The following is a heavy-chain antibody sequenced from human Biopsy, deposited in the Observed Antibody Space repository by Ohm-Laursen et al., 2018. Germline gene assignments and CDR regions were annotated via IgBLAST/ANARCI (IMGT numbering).Heavy chain of an antibody. D-gene: IGHD5-24*01. CDR3: ARDFRAGSGFLRSNNHYCGMDV. CDR2: IYYTGHT. CDR1: GGSIKSYY. J-gene: IGHJ6*02. V-gene: IGHV4-59*01. Sequence: TLSLTCTVSGGSIKSYYWNWIRRSPGKGLEWIGFIYYTGHTNYNPSLKSRATISVDTSQNQFSLNLNSVTAADTAVYYCARDFRAGSGFLRSNNHYCGMDVWGPGTRVTVSS.